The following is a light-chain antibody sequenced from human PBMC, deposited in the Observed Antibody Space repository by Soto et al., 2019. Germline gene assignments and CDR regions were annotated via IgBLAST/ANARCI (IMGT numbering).Light chain of an antibody. V-gene: IGKV3-20*01. Sequence: EIVLTQSPGSLSLSPGQRATLSCRASQSVDTTFFAWYQKKPGQAPRLLIYGASKRATGIPDRFSGSGSGTNFTLIISRLEPEEFAVYYCQQYMSSVTFGHGTKVEIK. CDR3: QQYMSSVT. CDR2: GAS. J-gene: IGKJ1*01. CDR1: QSVDTTF.